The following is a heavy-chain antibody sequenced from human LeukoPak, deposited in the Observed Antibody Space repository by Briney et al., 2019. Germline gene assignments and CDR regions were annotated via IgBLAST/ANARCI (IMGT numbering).Heavy chain of an antibody. CDR2: IYHSGST. CDR3: ARYGTIFGVAGDY. D-gene: IGHD3-3*01. V-gene: IGHV4-30-2*01. Sequence: PSETLSLTCTVSGGSISSGGYYWSWIRQPPGKGLEWIRYIYHSGSTYYNPSLKSRVTISVDRSKNQFSLKLSSVTAADTAVYYCARYGTIFGVAGDYWGQGTLVTVSS. CDR1: GGSISSGGYY. J-gene: IGHJ4*02.